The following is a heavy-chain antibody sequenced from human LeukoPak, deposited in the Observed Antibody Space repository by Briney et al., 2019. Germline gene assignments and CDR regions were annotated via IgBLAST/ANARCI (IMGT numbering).Heavy chain of an antibody. Sequence: ASVKVSCKASGGTFSSYAISWVRKAPGQGLEWMGGIIPISGTANYAQKFQGRVTITTAGSTTTPYIELGSRRPWATAGYTCAVPGAIDYYDYYCGYVWGKGTTVTVSS. D-gene: IGHD2-2*01. CDR1: GGTFSSYA. V-gene: IGHV1-69*05. CDR3: AVPGAIDYYDYYCGYV. J-gene: IGHJ6*03. CDR2: IIPISGTA.